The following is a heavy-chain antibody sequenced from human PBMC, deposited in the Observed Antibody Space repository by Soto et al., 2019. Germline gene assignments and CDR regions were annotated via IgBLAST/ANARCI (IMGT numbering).Heavy chain of an antibody. CDR1: GFTFSSYA. CDR2: ISGSGGST. V-gene: IGHV3-23*01. CDR3: ANLKSCSSTSCSNWFDP. Sequence: EVQLLESGGGLVQPGGSLRLSCAASGFTFSSYAMSWVRQAPGKGLEWVSAISGSGGSTYYADSVKGRFTISRDNSKNTLYLQMNSLRAEDTAVYYCANLKSCSSTSCSNWFDPWGQGTLFTVSS. D-gene: IGHD2-2*01. J-gene: IGHJ5*02.